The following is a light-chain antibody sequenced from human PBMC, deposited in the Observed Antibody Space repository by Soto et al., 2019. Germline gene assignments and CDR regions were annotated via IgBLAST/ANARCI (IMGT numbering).Light chain of an antibody. CDR1: QSISTW. CDR3: QQYNSYSLT. V-gene: IGKV1-5*03. Sequence: DVQMTQSPSTLSASVGDRVTITCRASQSISTWLAWYQQKPGKAPKLLIYKASSLESGVPSRFSGSGSGTEFTLTISSLQPEDFATYYCQQYNSYSLTLGGGTKVEIK. CDR2: KAS. J-gene: IGKJ4*01.